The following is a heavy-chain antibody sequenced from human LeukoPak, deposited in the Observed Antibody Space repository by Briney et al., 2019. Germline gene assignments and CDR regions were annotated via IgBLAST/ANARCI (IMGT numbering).Heavy chain of an antibody. V-gene: IGHV3-7*01. CDR1: GFTFSSYW. D-gene: IGHD5-18*01. CDR3: ARSGYSYVPNWFDP. J-gene: IGHJ5*02. CDR2: IKQDGSEK. Sequence: GGSLRLSCAASGFTFSSYWMSWVRQAPGKGLEWVANIKQDGSEKYYVDSVKGRFTISRDNAKNSLYLQMNSLRAEDTAVYYCARSGYSYVPNWFDPWGQGTLVTVSS.